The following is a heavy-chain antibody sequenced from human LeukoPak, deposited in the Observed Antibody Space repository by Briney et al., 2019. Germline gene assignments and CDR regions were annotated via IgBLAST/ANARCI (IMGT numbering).Heavy chain of an antibody. D-gene: IGHD7-27*01. J-gene: IGHJ4*02. CDR1: GFYFINSW. V-gene: IGHV3-15*01. CDR3: TTSGGNWDYFDY. Sequence: GGSLRLSCAGSGFYFINSWISWVRQPPGKGLEWVGHIKRKSDGETTDYAAPVKGRFSISRDDSKNTLYLQMNSLKIEDTAMYYCTTSGGNWDYFDYWGQGTLVTVSS. CDR2: IKRKSDGETT.